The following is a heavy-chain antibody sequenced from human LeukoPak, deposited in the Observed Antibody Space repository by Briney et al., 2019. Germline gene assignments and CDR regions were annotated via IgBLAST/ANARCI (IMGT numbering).Heavy chain of an antibody. CDR2: INHSGST. CDR1: GGSFSGYY. D-gene: IGHD6-19*01. Sequence: SETLSLTCAVYGGSFSGYYWSWIRQPPGKGLEWIGEINHSGSTNYNPSLKSRVTISVDTSKNQFSLKLSSVTAADTAVYYCARKIAVAGYYYYYMDVWGKGTTVTISS. V-gene: IGHV4-34*01. J-gene: IGHJ6*03. CDR3: ARKIAVAGYYYYYMDV.